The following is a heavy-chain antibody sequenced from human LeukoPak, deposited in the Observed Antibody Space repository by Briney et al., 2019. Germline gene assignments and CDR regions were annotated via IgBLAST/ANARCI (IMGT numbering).Heavy chain of an antibody. CDR2: ISGSGGST. CDR3: AKNWGSLDY. V-gene: IGHV3-23*01. CDR1: GFTFSSYA. Sequence: GGSLRLSCAASGFTFSSYAMTWVRQAPGKGLEWVSVISGSGGSTYYADSVKGRFTISRDNAKNSLYLQMNSLRAEDTAVYYCAKNWGSLDYWGQGTLVTVSS. D-gene: IGHD7-27*01. J-gene: IGHJ4*02.